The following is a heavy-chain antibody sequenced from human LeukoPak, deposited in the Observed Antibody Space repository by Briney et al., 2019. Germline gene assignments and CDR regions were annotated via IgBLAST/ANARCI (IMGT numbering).Heavy chain of an antibody. Sequence: WGSLRLSCAASGFTFSSYEMNWVRQAPGKGLEWVSYISSSGSTIYYADSVKGRFAISRDTSRNTLYLQMNSLRVEDTAVYYCAKDLMRDRWFGESWGQGTLVTVSS. CDR3: AKDLMRDRWFGES. CDR2: ISSSGSTI. D-gene: IGHD3-10*01. V-gene: IGHV3-48*03. J-gene: IGHJ5*02. CDR1: GFTFSSYE.